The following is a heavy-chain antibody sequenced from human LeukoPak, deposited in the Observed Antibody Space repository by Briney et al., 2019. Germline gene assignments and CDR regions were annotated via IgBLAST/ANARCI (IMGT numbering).Heavy chain of an antibody. Sequence: LPGGSLRLSCAASGFTFSSYGMHWVRQAPGKGLEWVAVISYDGSNKYYADSVKGRFTISRDNSKNTLYLQMNSLRAEDTAVYYCAKLGYCSSTSCPDWGQGTLVTVSS. V-gene: IGHV3-30*18. CDR2: ISYDGSNK. CDR3: AKLGYCSSTSCPD. D-gene: IGHD2-2*01. CDR1: GFTFSSYG. J-gene: IGHJ4*02.